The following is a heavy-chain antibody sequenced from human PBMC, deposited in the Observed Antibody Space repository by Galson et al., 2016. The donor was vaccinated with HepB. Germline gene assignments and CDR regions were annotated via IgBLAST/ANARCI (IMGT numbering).Heavy chain of an antibody. CDR1: GFRFSDYW. V-gene: IGHV3-7*01. Sequence: CAASGFRFSDYWMIWVRQAPGKGLEWVANMTGDGSDKSYVDSVKGRFTISRDNAKNSLYLQMNSLRVEDTGLYYCAREVSQPGFDSWGQGTLVTVSS. D-gene: IGHD4-11*01. CDR2: MTGDGSDK. J-gene: IGHJ5*01. CDR3: AREVSQPGFDS.